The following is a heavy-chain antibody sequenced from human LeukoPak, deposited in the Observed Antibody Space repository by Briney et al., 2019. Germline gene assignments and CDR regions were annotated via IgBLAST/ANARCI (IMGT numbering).Heavy chain of an antibody. J-gene: IGHJ4*02. Sequence: SETLSLTCIVSGDSISNSVYYWGWIRQPPGKGLEWIGSIYYSGSTYYNPSLKSRVTISVDTSKNQFSLKLSSVTAADTAVYYCARLIAAHPYFDYWGQGTLVTVSS. D-gene: IGHD6-6*01. CDR3: ARLIAAHPYFDY. CDR1: GDSISNSVYY. V-gene: IGHV4-39*01. CDR2: IYYSGST.